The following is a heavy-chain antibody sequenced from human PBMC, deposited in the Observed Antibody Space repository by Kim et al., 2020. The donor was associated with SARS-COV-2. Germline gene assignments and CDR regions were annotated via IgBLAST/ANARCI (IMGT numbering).Heavy chain of an antibody. J-gene: IGHJ3*02. CDR1: GGSISSYY. CDR3: PIAAAGSGMADAFDI. D-gene: IGHD6-13*01. Sequence: SETLSLTCTVSGGSISSYYWSWIRQPPGKGLEWIGYIYYSGSTNYNPSLKSRVTISVDTSKNQFSLKLSSVTAADTAVYYCPIAAAGSGMADAFDIWGQGTMVTVSS. V-gene: IGHV4-59*01. CDR2: IYYSGST.